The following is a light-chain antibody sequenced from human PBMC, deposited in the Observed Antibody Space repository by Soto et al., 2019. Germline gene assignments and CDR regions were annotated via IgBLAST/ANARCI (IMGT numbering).Light chain of an antibody. CDR2: KAS. CDR3: QQYHSFSRT. V-gene: IGKV1-5*03. CDR1: QSISVW. Sequence: DIQMTQSPSTLSASVGGRVTITCRASQSISVWLAWYQQKPGKAPKPLIYKASSLESGVPSRFSGSGSGPEFTLTISSLQPDDFATDFCQQYHSFSRTFGPGTRVEIK. J-gene: IGKJ1*01.